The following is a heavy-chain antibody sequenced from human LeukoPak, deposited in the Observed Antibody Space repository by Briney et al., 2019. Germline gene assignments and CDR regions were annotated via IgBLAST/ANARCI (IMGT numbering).Heavy chain of an antibody. Sequence: PSETLSLTCTVSGDSITSYYWSWIRQPPGKGLEWIGYIYYSGSTYYNPSLKSRVTISVDTSKNQFSLNLISVAAADTAVYYCARQWVSDYYDNSGYYAIDYWGQGTLVTVSS. CDR3: ARQWVSDYYDNSGYYAIDY. CDR1: GDSITSYY. V-gene: IGHV4-59*04. CDR2: IYYSGST. D-gene: IGHD3-22*01. J-gene: IGHJ4*02.